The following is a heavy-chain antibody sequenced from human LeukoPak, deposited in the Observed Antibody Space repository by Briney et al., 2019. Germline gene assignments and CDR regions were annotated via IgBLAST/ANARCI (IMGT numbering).Heavy chain of an antibody. CDR2: IYYSGST. V-gene: IGHV4-31*03. CDR1: GASLARDMYH. Sequence: PSETLSLTCTVSGASLARDMYHWGWVRQSPGKGLEWLGYIYYSGSTYYSPSLKSRVSISADRPKNQFSLNLNSMTAADTAAYYCARGGLDDFESDGYYVVQDRGQGTLVAVSS. J-gene: IGHJ1*01. D-gene: IGHD3-22*01. CDR3: ARGGLDDFESDGYYVVQD.